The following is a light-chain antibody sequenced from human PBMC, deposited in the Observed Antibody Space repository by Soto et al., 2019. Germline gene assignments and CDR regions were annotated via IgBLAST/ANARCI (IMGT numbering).Light chain of an antibody. CDR3: SSYKTSSTRV. CDR1: SSDIGIYKY. Sequence: QSLLTQPASVSGSPGQSSPISCTGYSSDIGIYKYVSWYQQHPGKVPKLIIYEVTNRPSGVSNRFSGSKSGNTASLTISGLQAEEEADYCCSSYKTSSTRVFGPGTKVTVL. CDR2: EVT. J-gene: IGLJ1*01. V-gene: IGLV2-14*01.